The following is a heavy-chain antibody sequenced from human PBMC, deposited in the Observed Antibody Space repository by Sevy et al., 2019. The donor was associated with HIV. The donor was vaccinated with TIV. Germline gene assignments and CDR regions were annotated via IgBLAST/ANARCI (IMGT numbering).Heavy chain of an antibody. Sequence: SETLSLTCTVSGASISSSGYYWGWIRQPPGKGLEWIASITYSGITFYNPSLKSRVTISANTSKNQFSLRPSSVPAADSSIYFCVGQKLTYANGSYYLDHWGQGTVVTVSS. CDR1: GASISSSGYY. D-gene: IGHD2-2*01. CDR3: VGQKLTYANGSYYLDH. V-gene: IGHV4-39*01. CDR2: ITYSGIT. J-gene: IGHJ4*02.